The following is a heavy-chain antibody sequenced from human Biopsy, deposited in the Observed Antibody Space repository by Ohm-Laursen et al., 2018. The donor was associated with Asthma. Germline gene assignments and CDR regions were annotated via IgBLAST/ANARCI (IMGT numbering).Heavy chain of an antibody. V-gene: IGHV3-7*01. CDR2: IKHDGSEK. Sequence: SLRPSCAASGFTFGDYCMSWVRQVPGKGLEWVANIKHDGSEKNHVDSLKGRFTISRDNAKNSLYLQMNSLRAEDTAVYYCARTFHFWSPYHAEHYQLWGQGTLVTVSS. D-gene: IGHD3-3*02. CDR3: ARTFHFWSPYHAEHYQL. CDR1: GFTFGDYC. J-gene: IGHJ1*01.